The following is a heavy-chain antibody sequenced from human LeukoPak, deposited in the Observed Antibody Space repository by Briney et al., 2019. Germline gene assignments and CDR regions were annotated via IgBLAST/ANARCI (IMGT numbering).Heavy chain of an antibody. Sequence: GGSLRLSCAASGFTFSTYALHWVRQAPGKGLEWVSAISGSGDSTYYADSVKGRFTISRDNSQNTLYLQMNSLRVDDTALYFCARAGFYSGWHVVDFWGHGTLVTVSS. CDR1: GFTFSTYA. CDR3: ARAGFYSGWHVVDF. J-gene: IGHJ4*01. D-gene: IGHD6-19*01. V-gene: IGHV3-23*01. CDR2: ISGSGDST.